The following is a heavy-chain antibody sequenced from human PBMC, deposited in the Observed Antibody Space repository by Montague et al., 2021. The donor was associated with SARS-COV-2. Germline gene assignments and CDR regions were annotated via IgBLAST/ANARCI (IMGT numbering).Heavy chain of an antibody. CDR1: GFTFSSYA. CDR3: ARDPDSSSWYDDAFDI. Sequence: SLRLSCPASGFTFSSYAMHWVRQAPGKGLEWVAVISYDGSNKYYADSVKGRFTISRDNSKNTLYLQMNSLRAEDTAVCYCARDPDSSSWYDDAFDIWGQGTMVTVSS. V-gene: IGHV3-30*04. CDR2: ISYDGSNK. J-gene: IGHJ3*02. D-gene: IGHD6-13*01.